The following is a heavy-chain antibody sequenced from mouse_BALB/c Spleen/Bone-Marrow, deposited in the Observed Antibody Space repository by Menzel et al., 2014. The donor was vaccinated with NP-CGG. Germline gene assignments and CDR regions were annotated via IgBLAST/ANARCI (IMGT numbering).Heavy chain of an antibody. D-gene: IGHD1-1*01. CDR3: ARSRDFTTGFAY. CDR2: INPSSGYT. J-gene: IGHJ3*01. V-gene: IGHV1-4*01. Sequence: QVQLQQSGAELARPGASVKMSCKASGYTFTSYTMHWVKQRPGQGLEWIVYINPSSGYTNYNQKFKDKATLTADKSSSTAYMQLSSLTSEDSAVYYCARSRDFTTGFAYWGQGTLVTVSA. CDR1: GYTFTSYT.